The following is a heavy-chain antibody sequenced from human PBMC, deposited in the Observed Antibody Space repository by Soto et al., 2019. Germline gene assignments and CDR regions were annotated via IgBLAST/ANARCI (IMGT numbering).Heavy chain of an antibody. CDR2: IYYSGST. Sequence: SETLSLTCTVSGGSISSYYWSWIRQPPGKGLEWIGYIYYSGSTNYNPSLKSRVTISVDTSKNQFSLKLSSVTAADTAVYYCARGKVNTPNWFDPWGQGTLVTVSS. V-gene: IGHV4-59*01. J-gene: IGHJ5*02. CDR1: GGSISSYY. CDR3: ARGKVNTPNWFDP.